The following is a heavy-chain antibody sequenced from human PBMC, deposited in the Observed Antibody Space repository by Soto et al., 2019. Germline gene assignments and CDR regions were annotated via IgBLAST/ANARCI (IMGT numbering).Heavy chain of an antibody. Sequence: LRLSFAASGXTVADYAMHWVRQAPGKGLEWVSGISWNSGSIGYADSVKGRFTISRDNAKNSLYLQMNSLRAEDTALYYCAKERLVRGVIIPPYFDYWGQGTLVTVSS. CDR1: GXTVADYA. J-gene: IGHJ4*02. CDR2: ISWNSGSI. D-gene: IGHD3-10*01. CDR3: AKERLVRGVIIPPYFDY. V-gene: IGHV3-9*01.